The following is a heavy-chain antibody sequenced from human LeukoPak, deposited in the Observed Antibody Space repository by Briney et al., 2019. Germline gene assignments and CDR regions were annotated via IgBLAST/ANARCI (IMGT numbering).Heavy chain of an antibody. D-gene: IGHD2-2*01. CDR3: AREKVRQSGMDV. CDR1: GYTFTGYY. CDR2: INPNSGGT. J-gene: IGHJ6*02. V-gene: IGHV1-2*06. Sequence: ASVKVSCKASGYTFTGYYMHWVRQAPGQGLEWMGRINPNSGGTNYAQKFQGRVTMTRDTSISTAYMELSRLRSDDTAVYYCAREKVRQSGMDVWGQGTTVTXSS.